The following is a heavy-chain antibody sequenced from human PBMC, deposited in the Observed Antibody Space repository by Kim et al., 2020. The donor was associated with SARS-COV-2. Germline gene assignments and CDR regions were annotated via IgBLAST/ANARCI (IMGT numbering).Heavy chain of an antibody. Sequence: GSTYHADSGKGRFTISRDNSKNTLYLQMNSLRAEDTAVYYCARGSPYDYWGQGTLVTVSS. J-gene: IGHJ4*02. V-gene: IGHV3-53*01. CDR3: ARGSPYDY. CDR2: GST.